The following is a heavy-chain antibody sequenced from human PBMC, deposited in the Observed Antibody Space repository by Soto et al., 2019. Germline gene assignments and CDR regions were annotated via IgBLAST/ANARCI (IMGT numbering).Heavy chain of an antibody. CDR3: ARLFPHSGRYLDY. V-gene: IGHV4-39*01. Sequence: PSETLSLTCTVSGGSISSSSYYWGWIRQPPGKGLEWIGSIYYSGSTYYNPSLKSRVTISVDTSKNQFSLQLSSVTAADTAVYYCARLFPHSGRYLDYWRQRTLGIVSS. CDR1: GGSISSSSYY. J-gene: IGHJ4*02. D-gene: IGHD1-26*01. CDR2: IYYSGST.